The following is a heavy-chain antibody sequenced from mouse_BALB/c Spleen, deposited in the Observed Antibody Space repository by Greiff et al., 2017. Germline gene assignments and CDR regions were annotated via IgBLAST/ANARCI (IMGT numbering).Heavy chain of an antibody. CDR2: ISDGGSYT. V-gene: IGHV5-4*02. Sequence: EVKLVESGGGLVKPGGSLKLSCAASGFTFSDYYMYWVRQTPEKRLEWVATISDGGSYTYYPDSVKGRFTISRDNAKNNLYLQMSSLKSEDTAMYYCARGNWEDYAMDYWGQGTSVTVSS. J-gene: IGHJ4*01. D-gene: IGHD4-1*01. CDR1: GFTFSDYY. CDR3: ARGNWEDYAMDY.